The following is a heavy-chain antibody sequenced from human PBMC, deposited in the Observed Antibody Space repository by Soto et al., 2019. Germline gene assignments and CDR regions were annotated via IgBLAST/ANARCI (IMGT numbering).Heavy chain of an antibody. D-gene: IGHD7-27*01. Sequence: ASVKVSCKASGYTFTSYYMHWVRQAPGQGLEWMGIINPSGGSTSYAQKFQGRVTMTRDTSTSTVYMELSSLRSDDTAVYYCARETRTGDNYYYYYYGMDVWGQGTTVTVSS. V-gene: IGHV1-46*01. CDR3: ARETRTGDNYYYYYYGMDV. J-gene: IGHJ6*02. CDR2: INPSGGST. CDR1: GYTFTSYY.